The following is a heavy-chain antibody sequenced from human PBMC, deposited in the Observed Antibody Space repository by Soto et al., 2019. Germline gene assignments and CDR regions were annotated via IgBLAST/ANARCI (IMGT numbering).Heavy chain of an antibody. Sequence: PGGSLRLSCAASGFAFSDYAMNWVRQAPGKGLEWVSAISGGAGDTYYADSVKGRFTISRDNSKNTLYLQMKSLRAEDTAIYYCAKSSRITLVRGVTDYWGQGTLVTVPQ. CDR3: AKSSRITLVRGVTDY. CDR1: GFAFSDYA. D-gene: IGHD3-10*01. CDR2: ISGGAGDT. V-gene: IGHV3-23*01. J-gene: IGHJ4*02.